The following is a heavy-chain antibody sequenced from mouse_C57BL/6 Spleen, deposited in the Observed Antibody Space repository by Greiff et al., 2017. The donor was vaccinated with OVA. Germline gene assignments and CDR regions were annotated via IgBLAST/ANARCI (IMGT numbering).Heavy chain of an antibody. CDR3: TRDRKTGTGGYFDV. V-gene: IGHV5-9-1*02. CDR1: GFTFSSYA. Sequence: EVQGVESGEGLVKPGGSLKLSCAASGFTFSSYAMSWVRQTPEKRLEWVAYISSGGDYIYYADTVEGRFTISRDNARNTLYLQMSSLKSEDTAMYYCTRDRKTGTGGYFDVWGTGTTVTVSS. CDR2: ISSGGDYI. J-gene: IGHJ1*03. D-gene: IGHD4-1*01.